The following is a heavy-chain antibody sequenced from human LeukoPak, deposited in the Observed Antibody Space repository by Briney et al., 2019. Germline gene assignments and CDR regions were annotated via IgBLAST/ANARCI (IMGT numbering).Heavy chain of an antibody. J-gene: IGHJ4*02. CDR1: GGSIRYYY. CDR2: IYYNGST. CDR3: ARKGGLFDY. V-gene: IGHV4-59*01. Sequence: SETLSLTCTVSGGSIRYYYWSWIRQSPGKGLEWIGYIYYNGSTNYNPSLKSRVTISVDMSKNQFSLKMSSVTAADTAVYYCARKGGLFDYWGQGRLVTVST. D-gene: IGHD2-15*01.